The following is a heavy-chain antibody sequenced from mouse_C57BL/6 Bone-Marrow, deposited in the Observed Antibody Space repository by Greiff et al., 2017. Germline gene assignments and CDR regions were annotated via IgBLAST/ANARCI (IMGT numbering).Heavy chain of an antibody. J-gene: IGHJ3*01. CDR1: GYTFTSYW. Sequence: QVQLQQPGAELVKPGASVKLSCKASGYTFTSYWMHWVKQRPGQGLAWIGMIHPNSGSTNYNEKFKSKATMAVDKSSSTAYMQLSSLTSEDSAVYYCATYYSNYLAWFAYWGQGTLVTVSA. D-gene: IGHD2-5*01. CDR2: IHPNSGST. CDR3: ATYYSNYLAWFAY. V-gene: IGHV1-64*01.